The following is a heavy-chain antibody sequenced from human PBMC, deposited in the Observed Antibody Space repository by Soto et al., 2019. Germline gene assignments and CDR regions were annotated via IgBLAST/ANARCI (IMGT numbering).Heavy chain of an antibody. J-gene: IGHJ4*02. V-gene: IGHV3-23*01. D-gene: IGHD6-19*01. CDR2: ISGSGGST. CDR3: AKDPRIGIAVAGVFDY. Sequence: EVQLLESGGGLVQPGGSLRLSCAASGFTFSTYAMSWVRQAPGKGLEWVSAISGSGGSTYYADSVKGRFTISRDNSKNTLYQQMNSLRAEDTAVYYCAKDPRIGIAVAGVFDYWGQGTLVTVSS. CDR1: GFTFSTYA.